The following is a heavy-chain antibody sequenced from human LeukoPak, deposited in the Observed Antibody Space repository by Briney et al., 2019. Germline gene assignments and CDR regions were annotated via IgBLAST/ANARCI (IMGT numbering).Heavy chain of an antibody. CDR2: INHSGST. D-gene: IGHD3-22*01. CDR3: ERGPHYDSSGYSVKNWFDP. J-gene: IGHJ5*02. Sequence: SETLSLTCAVYGGSFSGYYWSWIRQPPGKGLEWIGEINHSGSTNYNPSLKSRVTISVDTSKNQFSLKLSSVTAADTAVYYCERGPHYDSSGYSVKNWFDPWGQGTLVTVSS. V-gene: IGHV4-34*01. CDR1: GGSFSGYY.